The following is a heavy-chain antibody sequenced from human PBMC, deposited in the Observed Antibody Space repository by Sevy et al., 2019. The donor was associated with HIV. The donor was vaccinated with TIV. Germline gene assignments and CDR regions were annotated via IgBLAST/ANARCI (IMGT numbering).Heavy chain of an antibody. Sequence: GGSLRLSCTASGFTFSNFGIHWVRQAPGKGLQWVALMWYDGNNKYYADSVKGRFTISRYSSKNTVYLQMNNLRAEDTAMYYCARGPSLIVAGAAGYLDYWGQGTLVTVSS. CDR3: ARGPSLIVAGAAGYLDY. D-gene: IGHD2-21*01. J-gene: IGHJ4*02. CDR2: MWYDGNNK. V-gene: IGHV3-33*01. CDR1: GFTFSNFG.